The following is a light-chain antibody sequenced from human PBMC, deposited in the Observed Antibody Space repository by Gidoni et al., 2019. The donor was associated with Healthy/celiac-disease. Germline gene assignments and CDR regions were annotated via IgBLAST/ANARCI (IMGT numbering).Light chain of an antibody. J-gene: IGKJ3*01. CDR1: QGVSSSY. CDR2: GAS. V-gene: IGKV3-20*01. Sequence: ELVLTQSPGTLSLSPGERATLSCRASQGVSSSYLAWYQQKPGQAPRLLIYGASSRATGLPDRFSGSGSGTDFTLTISRLEPEDFAVYYCQQYGSSPATFGPGTKVDIK. CDR3: QQYGSSPAT.